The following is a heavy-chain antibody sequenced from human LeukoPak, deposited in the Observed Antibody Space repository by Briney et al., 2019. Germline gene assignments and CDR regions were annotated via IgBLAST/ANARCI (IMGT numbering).Heavy chain of an antibody. J-gene: IGHJ6*03. V-gene: IGHV4-38-2*02. Sequence: RSSETLSLTCTVSGYSISSGYYWGWIRQPPGKGLEWIGSIYHSGSTYYNPSLKSRVTISVDTSKNQFSLKLSSVTAADTAVYYCVMVRGVGYYCMDVWGKGTTVTVSS. D-gene: IGHD3-10*01. CDR3: VMVRGVGYYCMDV. CDR1: GYSISSGYY. CDR2: IYHSGST.